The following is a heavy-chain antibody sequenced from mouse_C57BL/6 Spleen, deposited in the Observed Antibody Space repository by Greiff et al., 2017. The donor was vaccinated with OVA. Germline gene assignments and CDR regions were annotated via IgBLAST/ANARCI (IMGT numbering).Heavy chain of an antibody. V-gene: IGHV1-19*01. CDR2: INPYNGGT. CDR3: ARSRAYDYLDY. J-gene: IGHJ2*01. D-gene: IGHD2-3*01. CDR1: GYTFTDYY. Sequence: EVQLQQSGPVLVKPGASVKMSCKASGYTFTDYYMNWVKQSHGKSLEWIGVINPYNGGTSYNQKFKGKATLTVDKSSSTAYMELKSLTSEDSAVYYYARSRAYDYLDYWGQGTTLTVSS.